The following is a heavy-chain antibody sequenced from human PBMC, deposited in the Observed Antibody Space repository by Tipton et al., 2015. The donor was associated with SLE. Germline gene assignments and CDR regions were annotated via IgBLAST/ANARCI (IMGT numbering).Heavy chain of an antibody. Sequence: SLRLSCAASGFTFSSYAMSWVRQAPGKGLEWVAVISYDGSNKYYADSVKGRFTISRDNSKNTLYLQMNSLRAEDTAVYYCARDHHVYSSSSDAFDIWGQGTMVTVSS. V-gene: IGHV3-30-3*01. CDR2: ISYDGSNK. J-gene: IGHJ3*02. D-gene: IGHD6-6*01. CDR1: GFTFSSYA. CDR3: ARDHHVYSSSSDAFDI.